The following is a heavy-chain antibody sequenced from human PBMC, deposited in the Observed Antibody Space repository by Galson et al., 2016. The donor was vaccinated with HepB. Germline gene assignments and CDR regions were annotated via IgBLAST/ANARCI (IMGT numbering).Heavy chain of an antibody. CDR1: GYTFTGDY. CDR2: INPNSGGT. CDR3: AGFSDGDDVFDI. D-gene: IGHD3-10*01. V-gene: IGHV1-2*04. J-gene: IGHJ3*02. Sequence: SVKVSCKASGYTFTGDYMHWVRQAPGQGLEWMGWINPNSGGTNYAQKFQGWVTMTRDTSISTVYMELRRLRSDDTAVYYCAGFSDGDDVFDIWGQGTMVTVSS.